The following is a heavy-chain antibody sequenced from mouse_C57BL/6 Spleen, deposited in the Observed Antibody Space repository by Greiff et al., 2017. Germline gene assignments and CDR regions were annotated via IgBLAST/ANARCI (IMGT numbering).Heavy chain of an antibody. J-gene: IGHJ2*01. CDR3: ARREYFDY. Sequence: VKLQESGGGLVKPGGSLKLSCAASGFTFSDYGMYWVRQAPEKGLEWVAYISSGSSTIYYADTVKGRFTISRDNAKNTLFLQMTSLRSEDTAMYYCARREYFDYWGQGTTLTVSS. V-gene: IGHV5-17*01. CDR2: ISSGSSTI. CDR1: GFTFSDYG.